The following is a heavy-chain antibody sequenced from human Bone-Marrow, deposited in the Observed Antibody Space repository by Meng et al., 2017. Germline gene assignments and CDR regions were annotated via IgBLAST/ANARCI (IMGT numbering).Heavy chain of an antibody. Sequence: QVQLQKSGPGLVKPSPTLSLTCTVSGSSISNDENYWSWIRQSPGEGLEWIGYMHYNGITYYNPSLRSRATMLVDSSKNEFSLKLSSVTAADTAVYYCARYCSSTSCHNWFDPWGQGILVTVSS. CDR2: MHYNGIT. V-gene: IGHV4-30-4*08. CDR3: ARYCSSTSCHNWFDP. CDR1: GSSISNDENY. J-gene: IGHJ5*02. D-gene: IGHD2-2*02.